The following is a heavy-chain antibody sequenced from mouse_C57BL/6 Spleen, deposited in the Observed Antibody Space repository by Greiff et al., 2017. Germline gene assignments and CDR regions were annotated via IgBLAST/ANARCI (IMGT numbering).Heavy chain of an antibody. CDR2: IYPRSGNT. CDR1: GYTFTSYG. J-gene: IGHJ4*01. V-gene: IGHV1-81*01. D-gene: IGHD2-4*01. Sequence: VQLQESGAELARPGASVKLSCKASGYTFTSYGISWVKQRTGQGLEWIGEIYPRSGNTYYNEKFKGKATLTADKSSSTAYMELRSLTSEDSAVYFCAREDYDAYYYAMDYWGQGTSVTVSS. CDR3: AREDYDAYYYAMDY.